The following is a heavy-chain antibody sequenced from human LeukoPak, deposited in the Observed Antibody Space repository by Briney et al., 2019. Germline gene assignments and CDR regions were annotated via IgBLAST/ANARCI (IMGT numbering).Heavy chain of an antibody. D-gene: IGHD3-10*01. V-gene: IGHV3-48*03. CDR1: GFTFSSYE. J-gene: IGHJ6*02. CDR3: ARDCRYGSGFGCYYYGMDV. CDR2: ISSSGSTI. Sequence: GGSLRLSCAASGFTFSSYERNWVRQAPGKGLEWVSYISSSGSTIYYADSVKGRLTIPRDNAKNSLYLQMNSLRAEDTAVYYCARDCRYGSGFGCYYYGMDVWGQGTTVTVSS.